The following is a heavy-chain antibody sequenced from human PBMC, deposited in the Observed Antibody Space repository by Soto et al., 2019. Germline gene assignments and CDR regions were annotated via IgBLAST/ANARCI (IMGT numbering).Heavy chain of an antibody. Sequence: QVQLQESGPGLVKPSETLSLTCTVSGGSVSSGSYYWRWIRQPPGKGLEWIGYISNSGSTKYNPSLKSRVAISVDTSKNQFSLKLSSVTAADTAVYYCARDGYSNFDYWGQGTLVTVSS. D-gene: IGHD4-4*01. CDR3: ARDGYSNFDY. J-gene: IGHJ4*02. CDR1: GGSVSSGSYY. V-gene: IGHV4-61*01. CDR2: ISNSGST.